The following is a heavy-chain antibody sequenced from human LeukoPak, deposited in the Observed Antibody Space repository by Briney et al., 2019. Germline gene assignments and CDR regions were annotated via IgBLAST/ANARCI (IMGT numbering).Heavy chain of an antibody. CDR2: LNGDGTNI. D-gene: IGHD3-10*01. CDR1: GFTFSNYW. CDR3: ARDRGPRTGFMVREAYDY. V-gene: IGHV3-74*01. Sequence: GGSLRLSCVASGFTFSNYWMQWVRQVPGKGLVWVSRLNGDGTNIIYADSVKGRFTISRDNAKNTLYLQMSSLRAEDTAVYYCARDRGPRTGFMVREAYDYWGQGTLVTVSS. J-gene: IGHJ4*02.